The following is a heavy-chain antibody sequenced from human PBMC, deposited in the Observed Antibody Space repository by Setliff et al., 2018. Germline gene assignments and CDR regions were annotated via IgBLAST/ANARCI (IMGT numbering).Heavy chain of an antibody. CDR1: GASISSSRDY. V-gene: IGHV4-39*01. CDR2: IYYSGST. J-gene: IGHJ4*02. CDR3: ARLSGYYFDY. Sequence: SETLSLTCTVSGASISSSRDYWGWIRQPPGKGLEWIGSIYYSGSTYYNPSLKSRVTISVDTSKNQFPLKLSSVTAADTAVFYCARLSGYYFDYWGQGTLVTVSS. D-gene: IGHD3-22*01.